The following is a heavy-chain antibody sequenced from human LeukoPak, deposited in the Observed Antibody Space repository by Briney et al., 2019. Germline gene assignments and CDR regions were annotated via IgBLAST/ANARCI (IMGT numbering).Heavy chain of an antibody. CDR2: ISYDGSNK. CDR3: AKALGASGYSYGQNWFDP. D-gene: IGHD5-18*01. V-gene: IGHV3-30*18. J-gene: IGHJ5*02. Sequence: PGRSLRLSCAASGFTFSSYGMHWVRQAPGKGLEWVAVISYDGSNKYYADSVKGRFTISRDNSKNTLHLQMNSLRAEDTAVYYCAKALGASGYSYGQNWFDPWGQGTLVTVSS. CDR1: GFTFSSYG.